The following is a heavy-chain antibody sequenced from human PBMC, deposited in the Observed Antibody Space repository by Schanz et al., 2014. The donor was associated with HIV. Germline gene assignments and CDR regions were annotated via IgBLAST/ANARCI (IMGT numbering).Heavy chain of an antibody. D-gene: IGHD3-3*01. CDR1: GFTFSSYG. J-gene: IGHJ6*02. CDR2: IWYDGSNK. V-gene: IGHV3-33*01. CDR3: ARDWRPNYDFWSGSIGVIGMNV. Sequence: QVQLVESGGGVVQPGRSLRLSCAASGFTFSSYGIHWVRQAPGKGLEWVAVIWYDGSNKYYADSVKGRFIISRDNSKNTLYLQMNSLRAGDAAVYYCARDWRPNYDFWSGSIGVIGMNVWGQGTTVTVSS.